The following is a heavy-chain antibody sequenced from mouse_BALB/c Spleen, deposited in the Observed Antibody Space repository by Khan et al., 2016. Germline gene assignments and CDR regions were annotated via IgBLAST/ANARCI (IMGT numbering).Heavy chain of an antibody. CDR1: GYTFTTYW. V-gene: IGHV1-87*01. D-gene: IGHD2-4*01. CDR2: IYPGDGDT. CDR3: ARGNSYYDYDH. J-gene: IGHJ2*01. Sequence: QVQLQQSGAELARPGASVKLSCKASGYTFTTYWMQWVKQRPGQGLEWIGAIYPGDGDTRYTQKFKGKATLTADKSSSTAYMQLSSLASEDSAVYYCARGNSYYDYDHWGQGTTLTVSS.